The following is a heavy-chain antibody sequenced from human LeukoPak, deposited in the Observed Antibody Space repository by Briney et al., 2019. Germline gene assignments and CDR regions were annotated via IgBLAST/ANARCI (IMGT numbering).Heavy chain of an antibody. J-gene: IGHJ4*02. Sequence: GGSLRLSCAASGFTFSNYWMSWVRQAPGKGLEWVAQMNRDGSERDYVDAVKGRFTISRDNAKNSLYLQMNSLRVEDTAVYYCARDKVTYWGQGTLVTVSS. CDR1: GFTFSNYW. V-gene: IGHV3-7*01. CDR2: MNRDGSER. CDR3: ARDKVTY.